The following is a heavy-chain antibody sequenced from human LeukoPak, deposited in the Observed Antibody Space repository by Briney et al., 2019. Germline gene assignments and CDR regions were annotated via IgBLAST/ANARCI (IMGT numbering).Heavy chain of an antibody. Sequence: GGSLRLSCAVSGFTFKLYWMHWVRQAPGKGPVWVSRINDDGSDTTYADSVKGRFTISRDDAKNMLFLQMNSLRAEDTAVYYCARDRTVTTGIDHWGQGTLVTVSS. CDR2: INDDGSDT. D-gene: IGHD4-17*01. V-gene: IGHV3-74*01. CDR3: ARDRTVTTGIDH. J-gene: IGHJ4*02. CDR1: GFTFKLYW.